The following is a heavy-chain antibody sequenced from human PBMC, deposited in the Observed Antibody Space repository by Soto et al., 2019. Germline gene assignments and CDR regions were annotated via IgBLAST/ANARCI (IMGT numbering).Heavy chain of an antibody. Sequence: GGSLRLSCAASGFTFSTYSMNWVRQAPGKGLEWVSSISSSGTYIHYADSLKGRFTISRDNAKNSLYLQMISLRAEDTAVYYCARDPSDCSSTSCWGYYALDVWGQGTTVTVS. D-gene: IGHD2-2*01. CDR3: ARDPSDCSSTSCWGYYALDV. J-gene: IGHJ6*02. CDR1: GFTFSTYS. CDR2: ISSSGTYI. V-gene: IGHV3-21*01.